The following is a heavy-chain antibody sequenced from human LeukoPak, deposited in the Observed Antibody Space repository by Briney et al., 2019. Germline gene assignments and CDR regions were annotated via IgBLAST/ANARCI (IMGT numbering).Heavy chain of an antibody. Sequence: SQTLSLTCVVSGDSVSSKNGAWNWIRQSPSRGLEWLGRTYYRSKWYNDYAESMEGRMTISQDTSKNQYSLHLSSVTPDDTAVYYCARDFGTTGWHTFDYWGQGTLVTVSS. CDR3: ARDFGTTGWHTFDY. D-gene: IGHD6-19*01. CDR1: GDSVSSKNGA. V-gene: IGHV6-1*01. CDR2: TYYRSKWYN. J-gene: IGHJ4*02.